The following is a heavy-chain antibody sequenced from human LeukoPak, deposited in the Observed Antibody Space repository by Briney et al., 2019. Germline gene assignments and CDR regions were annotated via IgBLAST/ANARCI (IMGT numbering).Heavy chain of an antibody. CDR1: GYTFTGYY. V-gene: IGHV1-2*02. J-gene: IGHJ4*02. Sequence: ASVKVSCKASGYTFTGYYMHWVRQAPGQGLEWMGWINPNSGGTNYAQKFQGRVTMTRDTSISTAYMELSRLRSDDTAVYYCARGRAYYYGSGSYYQDYWGQGTLVTVSS. CDR2: INPNSGGT. CDR3: ARGRAYYYGSGSYYQDY. D-gene: IGHD3-10*01.